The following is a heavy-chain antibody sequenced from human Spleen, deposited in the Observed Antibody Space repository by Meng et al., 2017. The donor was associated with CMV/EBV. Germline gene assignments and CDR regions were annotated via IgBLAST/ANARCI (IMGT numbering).Heavy chain of an antibody. CDR1: GFTVSSNY. CDR3: ARDSGSYYNVY. V-gene: IGHV3-66*01. J-gene: IGHJ4*02. CDR2: IYSGGST. D-gene: IGHD1-26*01. Sequence: VPLVESGGGLVQSGGSLRLSCAASGFTVSSNYMSWVRQAPGKGLEWVSVIYSGGSTYYADSVKGRFTISRDNSKNTLYLQMNSLRAEDTAVYYCARDSGSYYNVYWGQGTLVTVSS.